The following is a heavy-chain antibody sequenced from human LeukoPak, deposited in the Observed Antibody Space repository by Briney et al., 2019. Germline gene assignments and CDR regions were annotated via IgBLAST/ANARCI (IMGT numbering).Heavy chain of an antibody. CDR3: ARDYVWGSYRSTDFDY. J-gene: IGHJ4*02. V-gene: IGHV4-30-4*08. CDR1: GGSISSGDYY. Sequence: SQTPSLTCTVSGGSISSGDYYWSWIRQPPGKGLEWIGYIYYSGSTYYNPSLKSRVTISVDTSKNQFSLKLSSVTAADTAVYYCARDYVWGSYRSTDFDYWGQGTLVTVSS. CDR2: IYYSGST. D-gene: IGHD3-16*02.